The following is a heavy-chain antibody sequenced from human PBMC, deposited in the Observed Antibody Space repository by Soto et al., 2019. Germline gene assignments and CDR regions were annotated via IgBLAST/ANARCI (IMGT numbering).Heavy chain of an antibody. CDR3: AEDPFIAVAGSVRGY. CDR2: ISGSGGST. CDR1: GFTFSSYA. V-gene: IGHV3-23*01. D-gene: IGHD6-19*01. J-gene: IGHJ4*02. Sequence: GGSLRLSCAASGFTFSSYAMSWVRQAPGKGLEWVSAISGSGGSTYYADSVKGRFTISRDNSKNTLYLQMNSLRAEDTAVYYCAEDPFIAVAGSVRGYWGQGTLVTVSS.